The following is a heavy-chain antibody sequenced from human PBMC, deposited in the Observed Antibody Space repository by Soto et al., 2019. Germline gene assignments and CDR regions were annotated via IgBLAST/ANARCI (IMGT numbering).Heavy chain of an antibody. V-gene: IGHV5-51*01. CDR1: GYSFTSYW. Sequence: GESLKISCKGSGYSFTSYWIGWVRQMPGKGLEWMGIIYPGDSDTRYSPSFQGQVTISADKSISTAYLQWSSLKASDTAMYYCARHSPQAAAGTYYYYYMDVWGKGTTVTVSS. D-gene: IGHD6-13*01. CDR3: ARHSPQAAAGTYYYYYMDV. J-gene: IGHJ6*03. CDR2: IYPGDSDT.